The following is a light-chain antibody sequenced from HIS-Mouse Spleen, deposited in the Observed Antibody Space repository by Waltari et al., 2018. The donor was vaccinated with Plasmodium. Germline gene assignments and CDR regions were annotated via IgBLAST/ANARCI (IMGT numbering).Light chain of an antibody. CDR1: ALPKKY. Sequence: SYELTQPPSVSVSPGQTARITCSGDALPKKYAYWYQQKSGQAPVLVIDEDSKRPYGIPVIVSGSSSGTMSALTISGAQVEDEADYYCYSTDSSGNHRVFGGGTKLTVL. J-gene: IGLJ3*02. V-gene: IGLV3-10*01. CDR3: YSTDSSGNHRV. CDR2: EDS.